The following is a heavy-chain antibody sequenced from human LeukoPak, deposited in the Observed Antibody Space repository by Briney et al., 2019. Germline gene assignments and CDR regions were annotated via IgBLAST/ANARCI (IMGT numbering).Heavy chain of an antibody. D-gene: IGHD2-8*02. J-gene: IGHJ4*02. Sequence: ASVKVSCKVSGYTFSGYYMHWVRQAPGQGLEWMGWINPNSGGTNYAQKFQGRVTMTRDTSISTAYMELSRLRSDDTAVYYCATGRYCTGGDCYSRTDYWGQGTLVTVSS. CDR1: GYTFSGYY. CDR2: INPNSGGT. CDR3: ATGRYCTGGDCYSRTDY. V-gene: IGHV1-2*02.